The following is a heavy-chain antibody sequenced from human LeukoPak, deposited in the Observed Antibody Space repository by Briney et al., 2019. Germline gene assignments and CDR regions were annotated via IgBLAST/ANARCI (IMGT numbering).Heavy chain of an antibody. CDR2: IYSSGTT. CDR1: GGSINSYY. D-gene: IGHD4-17*01. CDR3: AKAHRDYGDYDY. Sequence: SETLSLTCTVSGGSINSYYWSWIRQPPGKGLEWIGYIYSSGTTIYNPSFEIRVTISVDTSKNQFSLKLSSVTAADTAVYYCAKAHRDYGDYDYWGQGTLVTVSS. J-gene: IGHJ4*02. V-gene: IGHV4-59*01.